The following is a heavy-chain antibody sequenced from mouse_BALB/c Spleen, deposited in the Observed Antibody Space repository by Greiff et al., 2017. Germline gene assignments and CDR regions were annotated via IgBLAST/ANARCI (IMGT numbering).Heavy chain of an antibody. CDR2: INPDSSTI. CDR3: ARPRTMITTWYFDV. Sequence: EVKLLESGGGLVQPGGSLKLSCAASGFDFSRYWMSWVRPAPGKGLEWIGEINPDSSTINYTPSLKDKFIISRDNAKNTLYLQMSKVRSEDTALYYCARPRTMITTWYFDVWGAGTTVTVSS. D-gene: IGHD2-4*01. J-gene: IGHJ1*01. CDR1: GFDFSRYW. V-gene: IGHV4-1*02.